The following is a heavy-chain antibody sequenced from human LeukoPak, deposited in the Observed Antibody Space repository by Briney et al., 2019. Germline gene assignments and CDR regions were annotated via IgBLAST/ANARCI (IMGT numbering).Heavy chain of an antibody. CDR2: ISSSSSYI. CDR3: AKLPSQWELLNYFDY. CDR1: GFTFSSYS. J-gene: IGHJ4*02. V-gene: IGHV3-21*01. D-gene: IGHD1-26*01. Sequence: GGSLRLSCAASGFTFSSYSMNWVRQAPGKGLEWVSSISSSSSYIYYADSVKGRFTISRDNAKNSLYLQMNSLRAEDTAVYYCAKLPSQWELLNYFDYWGQGTLVTVSS.